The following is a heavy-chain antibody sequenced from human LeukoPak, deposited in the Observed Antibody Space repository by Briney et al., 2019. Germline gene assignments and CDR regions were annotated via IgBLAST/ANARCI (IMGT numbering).Heavy chain of an antibody. J-gene: IGHJ4*02. Sequence: PSETLSLTCTVSGGSISGTYYWSWIRQPPGKGLEWIGEINHSGSTNYNPSLKSRVTISVDTSKNQFSLKLSSVTAADTAVYYCARGIPQIKNLGRGWIRFDYWGQGTLVTVSS. CDR3: ARGIPQIKNLGRGWIRFDY. CDR1: GGSISGTYY. V-gene: IGHV4-34*01. D-gene: IGHD6-19*01. CDR2: INHSGST.